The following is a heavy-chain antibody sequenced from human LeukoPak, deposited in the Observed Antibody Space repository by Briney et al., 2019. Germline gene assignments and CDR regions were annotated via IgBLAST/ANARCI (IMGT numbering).Heavy chain of an antibody. V-gene: IGHV3-23*01. J-gene: IGHJ4*02. D-gene: IGHD2-15*01. CDR1: GFTFSHYW. Sequence: GGSLRLSCAASGFTFSHYWMSWVRQAPGKGPEWVSGINGGGGSTFYAESVKGRFTISRDNSKNTLYLQMNSLRAEDTAVYYCVKDGRRSPPCWGQGTLVTVSS. CDR3: VKDGRRSPPC. CDR2: INGGGGST.